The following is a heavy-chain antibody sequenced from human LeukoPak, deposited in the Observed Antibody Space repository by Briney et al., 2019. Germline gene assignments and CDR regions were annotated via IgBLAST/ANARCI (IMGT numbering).Heavy chain of an antibody. D-gene: IGHD3-3*02. J-gene: IGHJ3*02. CDR1: GGSISSYY. CDR3: VRDHTLLAFDI. CDR2: IYYSGST. Sequence: SETLSLTCTVSGGSISSYYWSWIRQPPGKGLEWIGYIYYSGSTNYNPSLKSRVTISVDTSKNQFSLKLSSVTAADTAVYYCVRDHTLLAFDIWGQGTMVTVSS. V-gene: IGHV4-59*01.